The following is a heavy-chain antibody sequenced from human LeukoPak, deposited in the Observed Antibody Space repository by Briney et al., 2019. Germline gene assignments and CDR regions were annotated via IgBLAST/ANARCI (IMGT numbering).Heavy chain of an antibody. CDR1: GFTFSSYA. D-gene: IGHD6-13*01. Sequence: GGSLRLSCAASGFTFSSYAMGWVRQAPGKGLEWVSAISGSGGTYYADSVKGRFTISRDNSKNTLYLQMNSLRAEDTAVYYCAKVGGYSSSWQYYYYYYMDVWGKGTTVTVSS. V-gene: IGHV3-23*01. CDR3: AKVGGYSSSWQYYYYYYMDV. J-gene: IGHJ6*03. CDR2: ISGSGGT.